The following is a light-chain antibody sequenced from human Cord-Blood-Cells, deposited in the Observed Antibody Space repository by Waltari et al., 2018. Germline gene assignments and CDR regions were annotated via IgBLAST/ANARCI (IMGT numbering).Light chain of an antibody. J-gene: IGLJ2*01. CDR2: EVS. CDR1: SSDVGGYNY. CDR3: SSYAGSNNVV. V-gene: IGLV2-8*01. Sequence: QSALTQPPSASGSPGQSVTISCTGPSSDVGGYNYVSWYQQHPGKAPKLMIYEVSKRPSGVPYRFSGSKSGNTASLTVSGLQAEDEADYYCSSYAGSNNVVFGGGTKLTVL.